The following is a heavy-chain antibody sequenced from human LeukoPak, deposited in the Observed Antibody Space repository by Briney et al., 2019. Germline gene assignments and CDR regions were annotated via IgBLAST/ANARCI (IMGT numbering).Heavy chain of an antibody. J-gene: IGHJ4*02. CDR3: ASIAIAVAGYSY. D-gene: IGHD6-19*01. Sequence: ASVKVSCKASGYTFTTYYIHWVRQAPGQGLEWMGWISAYNGNTNYAQRLQGRVTMTTDTSTSTAYMELRSLRSDDTAVYYCASIAIAVAGYSYWGQGTLVTVSS. CDR1: GYTFTTYY. CDR2: ISAYNGNT. V-gene: IGHV1-18*04.